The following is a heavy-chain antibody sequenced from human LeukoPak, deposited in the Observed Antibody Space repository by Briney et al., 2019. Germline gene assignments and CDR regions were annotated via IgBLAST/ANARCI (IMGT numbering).Heavy chain of an antibody. CDR1: GFTFSSYW. J-gene: IGHJ6*03. CDR2: INSDGSST. Sequence: PGGSLRLSCAASGFTFSSYWMHWVRQAPGKGLVWVSRINSDGSSTSYADSVKGRFTISSDNAKNSLYLQMNSLRAEDTAVYYCARKAVAGLDYYFYMDVWGKGTTVTISS. V-gene: IGHV3-74*01. CDR3: ARKAVAGLDYYFYMDV. D-gene: IGHD6-19*01.